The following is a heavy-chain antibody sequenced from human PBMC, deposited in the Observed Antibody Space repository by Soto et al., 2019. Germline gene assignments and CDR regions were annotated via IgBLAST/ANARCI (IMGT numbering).Heavy chain of an antibody. Sequence: ASVKVSCKASGYTFTSYYMHWVRQAPGQGLEWMGIINPSGGSTSYAQKFQGRVTMTRDTSTSTVYMELSSLRSEDTAVYYCAFSYYYDSSGYETDAFDIWGQGTMVNVSS. CDR3: AFSYYYDSSGYETDAFDI. V-gene: IGHV1-46*03. CDR2: INPSGGST. CDR1: GYTFTSYY. J-gene: IGHJ3*02. D-gene: IGHD3-22*01.